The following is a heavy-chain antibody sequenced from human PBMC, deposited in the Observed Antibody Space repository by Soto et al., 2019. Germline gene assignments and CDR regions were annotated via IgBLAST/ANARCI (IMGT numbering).Heavy chain of an antibody. J-gene: IGHJ5*02. CDR1: GGSISSYY. D-gene: IGHD6-13*01. V-gene: IGHV4-59*01. CDR3: ARSPEGSWGLTWFDP. CDR2: IYHSGST. Sequence: SETLSLTCTVSGGSISSYYWSWIRQPPGKGLEWIGYIYHSGSTNYNPSLKSRVTMSVDTSKNQFSLTLRSVTAADTGVYYCARSPEGSWGLTWFDPWGQGTLVTVS.